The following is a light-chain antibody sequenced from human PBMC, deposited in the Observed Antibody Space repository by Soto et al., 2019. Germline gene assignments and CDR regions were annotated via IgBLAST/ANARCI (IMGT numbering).Light chain of an antibody. V-gene: IGKV3-11*01. Sequence: EMVLTQAPATLSLSPGERATLSCRASQNINIYLAWYQRKPGQAPRLLIYAASNRAAGIPARFSGSGSGTDFTLTISSLEPEDFAVYYCHQRSNWPLTFGGGTKVDIK. CDR3: HQRSNWPLT. CDR2: AAS. CDR1: QNINIY. J-gene: IGKJ4*01.